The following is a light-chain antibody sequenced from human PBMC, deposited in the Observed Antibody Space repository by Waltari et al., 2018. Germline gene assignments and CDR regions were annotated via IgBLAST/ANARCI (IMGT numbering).Light chain of an antibody. Sequence: EIVLTQSQGTLSLSPGERAPLSCRASQSVSRALAWYQQKPGPAPRLLIYGASSRATGISDRFSGSGSGTDFSLTISRLEPDDFAVYYCQHYVRLPATFGQGTKVEIK. CDR2: GAS. V-gene: IGKV3-20*01. CDR1: QSVSRA. CDR3: QHYVRLPAT. J-gene: IGKJ1*01.